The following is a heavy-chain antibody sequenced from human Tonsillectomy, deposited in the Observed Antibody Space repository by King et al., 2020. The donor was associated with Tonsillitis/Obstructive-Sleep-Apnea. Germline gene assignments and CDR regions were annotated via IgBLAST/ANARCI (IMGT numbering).Heavy chain of an antibody. CDR1: GDSVSCNSAA. Sequence: VQLQESGPGLVKPSQTLSLTCAISGDSVSCNSAAWNWIRQSPSRGLEWLGWTYYRAKWDNVYAVSVKIRITINPDTSQKQFSLKLKSVTPEDTAVYYCARDHYGIVVVVAAARFDAFDIWGQGTMVTVSS. V-gene: IGHV6-1*01. D-gene: IGHD2-15*01. CDR2: TYYRAKWDN. J-gene: IGHJ3*02. CDR3: ARDHYGIVVVVAAARFDAFDI.